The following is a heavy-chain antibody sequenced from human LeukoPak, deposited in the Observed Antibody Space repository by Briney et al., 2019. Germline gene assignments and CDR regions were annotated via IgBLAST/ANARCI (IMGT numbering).Heavy chain of an antibody. V-gene: IGHV3-21*01. CDR3: ARVIEPLLYQNPFLYYYYYYMDV. D-gene: IGHD2-2*02. Sequence: PGGSLRLSCAASGFTFTSYNMNWVRQAPGKGLEWVSSISSSLNYIYYADSVKGRFTISRDNAKNSLYLQMNSLRAEDTAVYYCARVIEPLLYQNPFLYYYYYYMDVWGKGTTVTVSS. CDR1: GFTFTSYN. J-gene: IGHJ6*03. CDR2: ISSSLNYI.